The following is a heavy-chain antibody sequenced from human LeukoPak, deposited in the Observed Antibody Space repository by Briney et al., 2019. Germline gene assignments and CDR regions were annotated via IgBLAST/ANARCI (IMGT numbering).Heavy chain of an antibody. V-gene: IGHV3-21*01. D-gene: IGHD2-21*02. J-gene: IGHJ5*02. Sequence: IPGGSLRLSCAASGFSFSTYTMNWVRQAPGKGLEWVSSITSTGIYIYYADSVKGRFTISRDNAKNSLYLQMNSLRAEDTAVYYCARNEQAHCGGDCYQHWFDPWGQGTLVTVSS. CDR3: ARNEQAHCGGDCYQHWFDP. CDR2: ITSTGIYI. CDR1: GFSFSTYT.